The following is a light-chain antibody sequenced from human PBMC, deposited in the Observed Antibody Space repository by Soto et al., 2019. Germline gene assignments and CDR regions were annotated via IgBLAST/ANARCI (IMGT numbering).Light chain of an antibody. J-gene: IGLJ2*01. CDR3: ETWDSNSHVI. CDR1: NSDIGGYNS. CDR2: GVT. V-gene: IGLV2-14*01. Sequence: QSALTQPASVSGSPGQSITISCTGSNSDIGGYNSVSWYQQHPGKAPKLLIFGVTNRPSGVSDRFSGSKSGNTASLTISALQAEDEADYYCETWDSNSHVIFGGGTKLTVL.